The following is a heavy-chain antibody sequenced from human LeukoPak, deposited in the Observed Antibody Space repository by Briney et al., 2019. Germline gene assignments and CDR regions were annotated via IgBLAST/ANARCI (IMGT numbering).Heavy chain of an antibody. CDR2: ISYDGSNE. Sequence: PGGSLRLSCAASGFSFSNYAMHWVRQAPGKGLEWVAVISYDGSNEYYADSVKGRFTISRDNANNSLDLQMNSLRAEDTAVYYCARDQGHVMATDAFDLWGPGTLVTVSS. D-gene: IGHD5-24*01. CDR1: GFSFSNYA. CDR3: ARDQGHVMATDAFDL. J-gene: IGHJ3*01. V-gene: IGHV3-30-3*01.